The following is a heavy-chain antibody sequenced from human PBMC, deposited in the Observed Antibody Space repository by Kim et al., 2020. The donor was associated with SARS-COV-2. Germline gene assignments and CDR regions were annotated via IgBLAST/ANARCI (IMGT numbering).Heavy chain of an antibody. CDR1: GGSFSGYY. V-gene: IGHV4-34*01. CDR2: INHSGST. CDR3: ARGRPIAYFYY. J-gene: IGHJ4*02. D-gene: IGHD3-22*01. Sequence: SETLSLTCAVYGGSFSGYYWSWIRQPPGKGLEWIGEINHSGSTNYNPSLKSRVTISVDTSKNQFSLKLSSVTAADTAVYYCARGRPIAYFYYWVQGTLVTVSS.